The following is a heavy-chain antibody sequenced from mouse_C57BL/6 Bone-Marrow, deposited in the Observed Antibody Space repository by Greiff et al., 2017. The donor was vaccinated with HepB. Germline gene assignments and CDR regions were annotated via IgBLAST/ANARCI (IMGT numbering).Heavy chain of an antibody. Sequence: EVQLQQSGPELVKPGASVKISCKASGYTFTDYYMNWVKQSHGKSLEWIGDINPNNGGTSYNQKFKGKATLTVDKSSSTAYMELSSLTSEDSAVYYCAREYFSFAYWGQGTLVTVSA. CDR3: AREYFSFAY. J-gene: IGHJ3*01. V-gene: IGHV1-26*01. CDR1: GYTFTDYY. D-gene: IGHD5-1*01. CDR2: INPNNGGT.